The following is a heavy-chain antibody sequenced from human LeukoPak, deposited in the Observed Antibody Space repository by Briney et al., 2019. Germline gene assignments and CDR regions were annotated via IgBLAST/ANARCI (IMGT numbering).Heavy chain of an antibody. CDR3: AKVEKNRYYYESSALDY. D-gene: IGHD3-22*01. Sequence: GGSLRLSGAASGFTFSSYGIHWVRQAPGKELEWVAFIRYDGSNKYYADSVKGRFTISRDNSKNTLYLQMNSLRAEDTAVYYCAKVEKNRYYYESSALDYWGQGTLVTVSS. V-gene: IGHV3-30*02. J-gene: IGHJ4*02. CDR2: IRYDGSNK. CDR1: GFTFSSYG.